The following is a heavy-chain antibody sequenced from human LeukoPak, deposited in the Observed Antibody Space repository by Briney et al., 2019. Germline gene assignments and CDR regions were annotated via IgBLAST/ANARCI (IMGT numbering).Heavy chain of an antibody. CDR3: ARASTATMVRGDAYFDY. CDR2: INPSGGST. Sequence: ASVKVSCKASGYTFTSYYMHWVRQAPGQGLEWMGIINPSGGSTSYAQKFQGRVTMTRDTSTSTVYMELSSLRSEDTAVYYCARASTATMVRGDAYFDYWGQGTLVTVS. D-gene: IGHD3-10*01. V-gene: IGHV1-46*01. J-gene: IGHJ4*02. CDR1: GYTFTSYY.